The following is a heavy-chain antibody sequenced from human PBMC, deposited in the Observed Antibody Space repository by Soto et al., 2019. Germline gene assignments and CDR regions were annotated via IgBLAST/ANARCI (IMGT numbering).Heavy chain of an antibody. CDR2: IKSKTDGGTT. Sequence: GGSLRLSCAASGFTFSNAWMSWVRQAPGKGLEWVGRIKSKTDGGTTDYAAPVKGRFTISRDDSKNTLYLQMNSLKTEDTAVYYCTTDYPVGHDYVWGSYRYTGSAFDIWGRGTMVTVSS. CDR1: GFTFSNAW. J-gene: IGHJ3*02. CDR3: TTDYPVGHDYVWGSYRYTGSAFDI. V-gene: IGHV3-15*01. D-gene: IGHD3-16*02.